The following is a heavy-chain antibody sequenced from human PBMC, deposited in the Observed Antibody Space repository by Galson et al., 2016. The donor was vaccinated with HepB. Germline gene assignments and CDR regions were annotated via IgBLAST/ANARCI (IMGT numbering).Heavy chain of an antibody. CDR1: GGSISSGGYY. V-gene: IGHV4-39*01. Sequence: SETLSLTCTVSGGSISSGGYYWSWIRQHPGKGLEWIGYIYYSGSTYYNPSLKSRVTISVDTSKNQFSLKLRSVTAADTAVYYCARQRRQWLAHIDYWGQGIQVTVSS. CDR2: IYYSGST. J-gene: IGHJ4*02. CDR3: ARQRRQWLAHIDY. D-gene: IGHD6-19*01.